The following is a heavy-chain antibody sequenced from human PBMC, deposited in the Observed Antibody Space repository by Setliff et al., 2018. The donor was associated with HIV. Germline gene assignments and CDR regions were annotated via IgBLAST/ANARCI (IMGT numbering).Heavy chain of an antibody. CDR3: AKVKVPTTDLYFLDY. CDR2: VRYDESNK. V-gene: IGHV3-30*02. Sequence: GESLKISCAASGFIFSSYAMHWVRQAPGKGLEWVACVRYDESNKYYAESVKDRFTISRDNSKNMVYLQMNSLRAEDTALYYCAKVKVPTTDLYFLDYWGQGTPVTVS. D-gene: IGHD1-1*01. CDR1: GFIFSSYA. J-gene: IGHJ4*02.